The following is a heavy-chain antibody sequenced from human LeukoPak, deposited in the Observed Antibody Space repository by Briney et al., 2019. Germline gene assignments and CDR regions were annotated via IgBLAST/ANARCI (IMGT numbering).Heavy chain of an antibody. D-gene: IGHD4-11*01. J-gene: IGHJ4*02. CDR3: ARRTVIFDH. CDR2: IYYSGST. Sequence: SETLSLTCTVSGGSISSYYWSWIRQPPGKGLEWIGYIYYSGSTYYNPSLNSRVTISLDTSKNQFSLKLNSVTVADTAVYYCARRTVIFDHWGQGTLVTVSS. V-gene: IGHV4-59*08. CDR1: GGSISSYY.